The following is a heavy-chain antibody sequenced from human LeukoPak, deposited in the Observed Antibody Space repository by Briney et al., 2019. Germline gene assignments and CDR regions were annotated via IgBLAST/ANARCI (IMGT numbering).Heavy chain of an antibody. CDR2: ISSSSSYI. CDR1: GFTFSSYS. Sequence: GGSLRLSCAASGFTFSSYSMNWVRQAPGKGLEWVSSISSSSSYIYYADSVKGRFTISRNNAKNSLYLQMNSLRAEDTAVYYCARIRGYYDILTGSNDAFDIWGQGTMVTVSS. CDR3: ARIRGYYDILTGSNDAFDI. J-gene: IGHJ3*02. V-gene: IGHV3-21*04. D-gene: IGHD3-9*01.